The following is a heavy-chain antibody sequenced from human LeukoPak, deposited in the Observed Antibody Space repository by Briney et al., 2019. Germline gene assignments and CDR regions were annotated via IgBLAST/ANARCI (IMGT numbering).Heavy chain of an antibody. CDR2: IYYSGST. D-gene: IGHD2-8*01. Sequence: SETLSLTCTVSGGSISSSSYYWGWIRQPPGKGLEWIGSIYYSGSTYYNPSLKSRVTISVDTSKNQLSLKLRSVTAADTAVYYCARRLTEYCTNGVCYWFDYWGRGTLVTVS. V-gene: IGHV4-39*01. J-gene: IGHJ4*02. CDR3: ARRLTEYCTNGVCYWFDY. CDR1: GGSISSSSYY.